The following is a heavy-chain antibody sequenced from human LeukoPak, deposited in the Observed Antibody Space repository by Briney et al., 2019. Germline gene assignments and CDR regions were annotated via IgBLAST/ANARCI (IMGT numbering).Heavy chain of an antibody. CDR3: ARDGQQLEN. CDR2: ISGSGGRT. Sequence: TGGSLRLSCAVSGITLSNYGMSWVRQAPGKGLEWVAGISGSGGRTDYADSVKGRFTISRDNSKNTLYLQMNSLRAEDTAVYYCARDGQQLENWGQGTLVTVSS. V-gene: IGHV3-23*01. J-gene: IGHJ4*02. D-gene: IGHD6-13*01. CDR1: GITLSNYG.